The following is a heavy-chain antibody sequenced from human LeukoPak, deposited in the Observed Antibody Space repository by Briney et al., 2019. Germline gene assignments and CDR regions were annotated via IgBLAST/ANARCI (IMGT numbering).Heavy chain of an antibody. V-gene: IGHV4-59*01. CDR1: GGSISSYY. CDR2: IYYSGST. J-gene: IGHJ4*02. Sequence: SETLSLTCTVSGGSISSYYWSWIRQPPGKGLEWIGYIYYSGSTNYNPSLKSRVTISVDTSKNQFSLKLSSVTAADMAVYYCARGYCTNGVCYIGPFDYWGQGTLVTVSS. D-gene: IGHD2-8*01. CDR3: ARGYCTNGVCYIGPFDY.